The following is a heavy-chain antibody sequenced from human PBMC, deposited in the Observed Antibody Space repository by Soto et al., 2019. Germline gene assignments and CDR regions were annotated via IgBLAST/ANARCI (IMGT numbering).Heavy chain of an antibody. D-gene: IGHD3-10*01. V-gene: IGHV4-39*01. CDR2: IYYSGST. J-gene: IGHJ4*02. Sequence: QLQLQESGPGLVKPSETLSLTCTVSGDSISSSSYYWGWIRQPPGKGLEWIGIIYYSGSTYYNPSLKSRVTISVDTSKNQFSLKLSSVTAADTAVYYCARRPSGSYSDYWGQGTLVTVSS. CDR1: GDSISSSSYY. CDR3: ARRPSGSYSDY.